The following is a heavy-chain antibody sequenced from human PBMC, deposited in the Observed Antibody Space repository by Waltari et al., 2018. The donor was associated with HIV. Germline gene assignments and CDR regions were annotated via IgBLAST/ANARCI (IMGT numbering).Heavy chain of an antibody. CDR3: VRAAIYSRGCFDY. V-gene: IGHV1-8*01. CDR1: GYTFTSYD. D-gene: IGHD6-19*01. CDR2: MNPNSGDT. Sequence: QVQLVQSGAEVKKPGASVKVSCKASGYTFTSYDINWVRQATGQGLEWMGRMNPNSGDTCYAQKFQCRITMTSNTSISTVYMELSSLTSEETAVYYCVRAAIYSRGCFDYWGQGTLVTVSS. J-gene: IGHJ4*02.